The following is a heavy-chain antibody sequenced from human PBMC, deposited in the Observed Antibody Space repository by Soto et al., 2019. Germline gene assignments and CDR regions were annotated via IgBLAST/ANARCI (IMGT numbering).Heavy chain of an antibody. CDR1: GLTVSHNY. D-gene: IGHD3-16*01. Sequence: GGSLRLSCVGSGLTVSHNYMAWVRQAPEMGLEWVSILYTEGTTYYADSVKGRFTISRDSSKNTLFLQMDSLRAEDTAVYYCLRPRPSGENYGMDVWGQGTTVIVSS. CDR3: LRPRPSGENYGMDV. J-gene: IGHJ6*02. V-gene: IGHV3-53*01. CDR2: LYTEGTT.